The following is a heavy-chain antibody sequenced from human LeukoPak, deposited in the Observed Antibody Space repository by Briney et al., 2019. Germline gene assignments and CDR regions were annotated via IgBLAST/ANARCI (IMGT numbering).Heavy chain of an antibody. CDR1: GFTFSSYG. D-gene: IGHD3-22*01. CDR3: AKDRGAYYDSSGPFDY. CDR2: INWNSGSI. Sequence: GGSLRLSCAASGFTFSSYGMSWVRQAPGKGLEWVSGINWNSGSIGYADSVKGRFTISRDNAKNSLYLQMNSLRADDMALYYCAKDRGAYYDSSGPFDYWGQGTLVTVSS. J-gene: IGHJ4*02. V-gene: IGHV3-9*03.